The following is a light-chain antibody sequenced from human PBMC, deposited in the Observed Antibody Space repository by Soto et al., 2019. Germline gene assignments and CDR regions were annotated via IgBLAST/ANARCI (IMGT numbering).Light chain of an antibody. J-gene: IGLJ2*01. CDR3: AAWDDSLSGRVV. CDR1: SSNIGRNA. V-gene: IGLV1-44*01. CDR2: SND. Sequence: QSVLTQPPSASRTPGQRVTISCSGSSSNIGRNAVSWYQQLPGTAPKLLIYSNDQRPSGVPDRFSGAKSGTSASLAISGLQSEDEADYYCAAWDDSLSGRVVFGGGTKLTV.